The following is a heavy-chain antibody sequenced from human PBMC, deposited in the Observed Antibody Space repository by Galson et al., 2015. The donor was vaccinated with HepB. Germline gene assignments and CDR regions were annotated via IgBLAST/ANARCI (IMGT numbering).Heavy chain of an antibody. V-gene: IGHV3-11*06. J-gene: IGHJ4*02. D-gene: IGHD4-17*01. Sequence: SLRLSCAASGFTFSDYYKSWIRQAPGKGLEWLSYISSSSTYTNYADSVKGRFTVSRDNAKNSLYLQMNSLRAEDTAVYYCARVADVDYGDHSHFNSWGQGTLVTVSS. CDR3: ARVADVDYGDHSHFNS. CDR1: GFTFSDYY. CDR2: ISSSSTYT.